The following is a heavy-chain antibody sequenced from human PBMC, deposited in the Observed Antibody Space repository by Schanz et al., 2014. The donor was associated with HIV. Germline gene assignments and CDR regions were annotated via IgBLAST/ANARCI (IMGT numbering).Heavy chain of an antibody. CDR2: ISNDGRNK. CDR3: ARVAPAVDGADYGMDV. V-gene: IGHV3-30*13. Sequence: QVQLVQSGGGVVQPGRSLIISCAASGLTFSSYGMHWVRQAPGKGLEWVAVISNDGRNKYYTESLKGRFTVSRDNSKNRLYLQMNSLRVEDTAVYFCARVAPAVDGADYGMDVWGQGTTVTVSS. D-gene: IGHD2-15*01. CDR1: GLTFSSYG. J-gene: IGHJ6*02.